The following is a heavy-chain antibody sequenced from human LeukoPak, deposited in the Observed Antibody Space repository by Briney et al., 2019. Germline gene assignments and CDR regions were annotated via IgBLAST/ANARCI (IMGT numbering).Heavy chain of an antibody. CDR1: GGSISSGSYY. CDR2: VYTSGST. J-gene: IGHJ4*02. CDR3: ARDRGHDSSGAIDY. Sequence: PSETLSLTCTVSGGSISSGSYYWSWIRQPAGKGLEWIGRVYTSGSTNYNPSLKSRVTISVDTSKNQFSLKLSSVTAADTAVYYCARDRGHDSSGAIDYWGQGTLVTVSS. D-gene: IGHD3-22*01. V-gene: IGHV4-61*02.